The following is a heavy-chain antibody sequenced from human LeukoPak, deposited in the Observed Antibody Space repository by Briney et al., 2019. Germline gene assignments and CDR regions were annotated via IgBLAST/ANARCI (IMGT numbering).Heavy chain of an antibody. CDR1: GFTFSSYS. CDR3: AREVDSRSYSFDAFDI. CDR2: ISISSSYI. D-gene: IGHD1-26*01. J-gene: IGHJ3*02. Sequence: PGGSLRLSCAASGFTFSSYSMNWVRQAPGKGLEWVSSISISSSYIYYADSVKGRFTISRDNAKNSLYLQMNSLRAEDTAVYYCAREVDSRSYSFDAFDIWGQGTMVTVSS. V-gene: IGHV3-21*01.